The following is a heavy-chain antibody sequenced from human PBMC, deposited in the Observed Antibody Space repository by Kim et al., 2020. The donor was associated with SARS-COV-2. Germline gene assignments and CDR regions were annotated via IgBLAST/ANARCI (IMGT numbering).Heavy chain of an antibody. D-gene: IGHD3-3*01. CDR3: ARVGDYDFWSGGSGAFDI. Sequence: KSPVTISVDTSKNQFSLKLSSVTAADTAVYYCARVGDYDFWSGGSGAFDIWGQGTMVTVSS. V-gene: IGHV4-59*01. J-gene: IGHJ3*02.